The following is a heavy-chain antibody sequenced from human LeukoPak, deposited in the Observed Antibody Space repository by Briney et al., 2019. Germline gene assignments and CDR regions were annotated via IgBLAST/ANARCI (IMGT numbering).Heavy chain of an antibody. J-gene: IGHJ4*02. D-gene: IGHD2-15*01. CDR1: GFTFGDYA. Sequence: PGGSLRLSCTASGFTFGDYAMSWVRQAPGKGLEWVSGISWNSGSIGYADSVKGRFTISRDNAKNSLYLQMNSLRAEDTAVYYCARVLDFDYWGQGTLVTVSS. CDR3: ARVLDFDY. V-gene: IGHV3-9*01. CDR2: ISWNSGSI.